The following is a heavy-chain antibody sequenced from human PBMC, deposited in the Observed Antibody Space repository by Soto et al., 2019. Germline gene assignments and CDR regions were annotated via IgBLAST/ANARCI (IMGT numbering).Heavy chain of an antibody. D-gene: IGHD6-13*01. Sequence: XVKVSCKASGYTFTSYYMHWVRQAPGQGLEWMGIINPSGGSTSYAQKFQGRVTMTRDTSTSTVYMELSSLRSEETAVYYCARDSSSWSIYYYYGMDVWGQGTTVTVSS. CDR3: ARDSSSWSIYYYYGMDV. CDR2: INPSGGST. V-gene: IGHV1-46*03. J-gene: IGHJ6*02. CDR1: GYTFTSYY.